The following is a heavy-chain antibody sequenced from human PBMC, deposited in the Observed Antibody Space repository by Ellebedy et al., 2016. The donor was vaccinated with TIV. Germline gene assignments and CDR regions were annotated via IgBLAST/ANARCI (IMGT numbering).Heavy chain of an antibody. J-gene: IGHJ4*02. D-gene: IGHD1-26*01. V-gene: IGHV3-23*01. CDR2: ISTSGGST. Sequence: PGGSLRLSCAASGFTFSDSAVHWVRQAPGKGLEWVSAISTSGGSTYYADSVKGRFTVSRDNPKNTLYLQMNSLRAEDTAVYYCVRGAGSYHFDYWGQGTLVTV. CDR3: VRGAGSYHFDY. CDR1: GFTFSDSA.